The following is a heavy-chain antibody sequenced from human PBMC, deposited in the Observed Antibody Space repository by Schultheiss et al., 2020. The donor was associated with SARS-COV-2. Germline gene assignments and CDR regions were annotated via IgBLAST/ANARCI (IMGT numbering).Heavy chain of an antibody. V-gene: IGHV4-28*05. J-gene: IGHJ6*02. D-gene: IGHD6-6*01. CDR2: IYYSGSI. CDR3: ARSSWGSSSSPNYYYGMDV. CDR1: GYSISSSNW. Sequence: SETLSLTCAVSGYSISSSNWWGWIRQPPGKGLEWIGYIYYSGSIYYNPSLKSRVTMSVDTSKNQFSLKLSSVTAVDTAVYYCARSSWGSSSSPNYYYGMDVWGQGTTVTVSS.